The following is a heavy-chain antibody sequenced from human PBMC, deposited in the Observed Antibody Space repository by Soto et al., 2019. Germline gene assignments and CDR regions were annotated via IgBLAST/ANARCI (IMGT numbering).Heavy chain of an antibody. CDR2: IFHTGTT. D-gene: IGHD2-15*01. CDR1: GDSIYRSYW. CDR3: ARSARYGVVGDY. J-gene: IGHJ4*02. V-gene: IGHV4-4*02. Sequence: QVQLLESGPGLVKPSGTLSLTCGVSGDSIYRSYWWSWVRLPPGKGPEWIGEIFHTGTTNYNQSLKSRLTMSVDKYKKEISLKLDSVTAADTAVYFCARSARYGVVGDYWGQGTGVTVSS.